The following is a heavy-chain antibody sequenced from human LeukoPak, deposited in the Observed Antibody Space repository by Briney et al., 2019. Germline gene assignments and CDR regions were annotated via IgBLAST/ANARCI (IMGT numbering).Heavy chain of an antibody. CDR1: GGSISSGRNY. Sequence: PSQTLSLTCTVSGGSISSGRNYWSWIRQPAGKGLEWIGRIYSSGSTNYNPSLKSRVTISLDTSKNQFSLKLSSVTAADTAVYYCARQYSDILTGYHRGELYWYFDLWGRGTLVTVSS. CDR2: IYSSGST. J-gene: IGHJ2*01. D-gene: IGHD3-9*01. V-gene: IGHV4-61*02. CDR3: ARQYSDILTGYHRGELYWYFDL.